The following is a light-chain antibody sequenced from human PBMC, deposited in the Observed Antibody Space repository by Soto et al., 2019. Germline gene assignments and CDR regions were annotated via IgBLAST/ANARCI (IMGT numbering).Light chain of an antibody. CDR2: TAS. V-gene: IGKV1-12*02. Sequence: DIQLTQSPASVSAAVGDRINIYCRASQPIKTWLAWYQQKPGKGPKLLIYTASTLETGVPSRFSGSGSGTDFTLTISSLQPEDAAIYSCQQAASFPFTFGPGARV. J-gene: IGKJ3*01. CDR1: QPIKTW. CDR3: QQAASFPFT.